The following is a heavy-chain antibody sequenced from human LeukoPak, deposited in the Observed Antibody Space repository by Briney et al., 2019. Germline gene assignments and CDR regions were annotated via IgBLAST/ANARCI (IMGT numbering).Heavy chain of an antibody. J-gene: IGHJ4*02. CDR3: ARLVYYGSGSYLYYFDF. D-gene: IGHD3-10*01. CDR2: IYHSGST. CDR1: GYSISSGYY. V-gene: IGHV4-38-2*01. Sequence: PSETLSLTCAVSGYSISSGYYWVWIRQPPGKGLEWVGNIYHSGSTYYNPSLKSRVTISVDTSKNQFSLKLSSVTAADTAVYYCARLVYYGSGSYLYYFDFWGQGTLVTVSS.